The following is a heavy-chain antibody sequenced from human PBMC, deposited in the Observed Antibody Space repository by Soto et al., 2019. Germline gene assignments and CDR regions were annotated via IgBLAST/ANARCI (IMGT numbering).Heavy chain of an antibody. Sequence: PSETLSLTCTVSGGSISSYYWSWIRQPPGKGLEWIGYIYYSGSTNYNPSLKSRVTISVDTSKNQFSLKLSSVTAADTAVYYCARENFLTGYYNGENWFDPWGQGTLVTVSS. D-gene: IGHD3-9*01. CDR2: IYYSGST. CDR1: GGSISSYY. J-gene: IGHJ5*02. V-gene: IGHV4-59*01. CDR3: ARENFLTGYYNGENWFDP.